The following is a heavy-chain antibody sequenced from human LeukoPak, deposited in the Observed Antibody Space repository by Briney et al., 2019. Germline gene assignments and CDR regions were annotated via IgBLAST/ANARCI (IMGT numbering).Heavy chain of an antibody. CDR1: GYSFASYR. Sequence: GESLKISCKGSGYSFASYRIGWVRQMPGKGLEWMGIIYPGDSDTRYSPSFQGQVTISADKSISTAYLQWSSLKASDTAMYYCARWGLDSGSQPYYYYGMDVWGKGTTVTVSS. V-gene: IGHV5-51*01. J-gene: IGHJ6*04. CDR2: IYPGDSDT. D-gene: IGHD1-26*01. CDR3: ARWGLDSGSQPYYYYGMDV.